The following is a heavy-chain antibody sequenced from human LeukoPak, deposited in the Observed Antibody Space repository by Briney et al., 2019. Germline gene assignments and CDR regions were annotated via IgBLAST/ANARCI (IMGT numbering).Heavy chain of an antibody. CDR3: ARWWGSTLITMIVGNDAFDI. CDR1: GYSFTSYW. Sequence: GESLKTSCKGSGYSFTSYWIGWVRQMSGKGLEWMGIIYPGDSDTRYSPSFQGQVTISADKSISTAYLQWSSLKASDTAMYYCARWWGSTLITMIVGNDAFDIWGQGTMVTVSS. J-gene: IGHJ3*02. V-gene: IGHV5-51*01. CDR2: IYPGDSDT. D-gene: IGHD3-22*01.